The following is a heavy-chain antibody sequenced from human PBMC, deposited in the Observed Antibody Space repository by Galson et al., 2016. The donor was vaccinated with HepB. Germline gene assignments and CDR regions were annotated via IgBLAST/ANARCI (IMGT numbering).Heavy chain of an antibody. CDR1: GFSFGSYA. CDR3: AKDVDYGDFMTYYFDH. V-gene: IGHV3-23*01. Sequence: LRLSCAASGFSFGSYAMSWVRQIPGKGLEWVAAISGSDNTYYADSVRGRFTISRDKSKKTLYLQMNSLRPGDTAVYYFAKDVDYGDFMTYYFDHWGQGALVTVSS. CDR2: ISGSDNT. D-gene: IGHD4-17*01. J-gene: IGHJ4*02.